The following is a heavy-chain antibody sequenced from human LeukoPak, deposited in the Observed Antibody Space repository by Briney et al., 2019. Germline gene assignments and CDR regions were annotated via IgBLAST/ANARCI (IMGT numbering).Heavy chain of an antibody. CDR3: ARMNHYDFWSGYYPNFDY. Sequence: SETLSLTCTVSGGSISSGGYYWSWIRQPPGKVLEWLGYIYHSRSTYYNPSLKSRVTISVDRSKNQFSLKLSSVTAADTAVYYCARMNHYDFWSGYYPNFDYWGQGTLVTVSS. D-gene: IGHD3-3*01. J-gene: IGHJ4*02. CDR1: GGSISSGGYY. CDR2: IYHSRST. V-gene: IGHV4-30-2*01.